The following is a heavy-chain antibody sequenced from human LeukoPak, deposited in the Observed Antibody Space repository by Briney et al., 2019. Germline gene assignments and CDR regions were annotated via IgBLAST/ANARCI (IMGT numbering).Heavy chain of an antibody. Sequence: PGGSLRLSCAASGFTFSSYWMSWVRQAPGKGLEWVANIKQDGSEKYYVDSVKGRFTISRDNAKNSLYLQMNSLRAEDTAVYNCARDTAMVLGDYYYGMDVWAKGPRSPSP. CDR1: GFTFSSYW. V-gene: IGHV3-7*01. CDR3: ARDTAMVLGDYYYGMDV. D-gene: IGHD5-18*01. CDR2: IKQDGSEK. J-gene: IGHJ6*02.